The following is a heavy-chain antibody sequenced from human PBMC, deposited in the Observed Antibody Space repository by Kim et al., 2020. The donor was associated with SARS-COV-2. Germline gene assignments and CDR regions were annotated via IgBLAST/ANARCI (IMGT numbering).Heavy chain of an antibody. Sequence: SETLSLTCGVYGESLIGYYWSWIRQPPGKGLEWIGEIDHSGTTSYNPSLKSRATISLATSEKQLSLWLNSVTAADPAVYYCSRIGAPATASYYYTMDVWG. D-gene: IGHD2-21*02. CDR3: SRIGAPATASYYYTMDV. V-gene: IGHV4-34*01. CDR2: IDHSGTT. J-gene: IGHJ6*03. CDR1: GESLIGYY.